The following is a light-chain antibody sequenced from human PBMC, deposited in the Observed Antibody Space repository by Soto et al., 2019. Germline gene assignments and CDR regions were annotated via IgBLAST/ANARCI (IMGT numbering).Light chain of an antibody. Sequence: EIVLTQSPGTLSLSPGERATLSCRASQSVSSSYLAWYQQKPGQAPRLLIYGASTRATGVPARFSGSGSGTDFTLTISRLEPEDFAVYYCQQYGSSSWTFGQGTRWIS. CDR3: QQYGSSSWT. V-gene: IGKV3-20*01. CDR1: QSVSSSY. CDR2: GAS. J-gene: IGKJ1*01.